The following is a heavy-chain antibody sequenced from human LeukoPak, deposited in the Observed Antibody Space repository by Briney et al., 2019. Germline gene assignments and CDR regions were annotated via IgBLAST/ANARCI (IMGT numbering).Heavy chain of an antibody. CDR2: IYSAGST. Sequence: GGFLRLSCTVSGFTVSSNSMSWVRQAPGKGLEWVSFIYSAGSTHYSDSVKGRFTISIDNSKNTLYLQMNSLRAEDTAVYYCARRAGAYTHPYDYWGQGTLVTVS. CDR3: ARRAGAYTHPYDY. J-gene: IGHJ4*02. D-gene: IGHD3-16*01. V-gene: IGHV3-53*01. CDR1: GFTVSSNS.